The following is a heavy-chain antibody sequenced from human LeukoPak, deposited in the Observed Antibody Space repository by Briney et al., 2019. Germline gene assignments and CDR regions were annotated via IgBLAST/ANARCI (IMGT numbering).Heavy chain of an antibody. CDR1: GGSISSSSYY. D-gene: IGHD1-26*01. J-gene: IGHJ4*02. Sequence: PSETLSLTCTVSGGSISSSSYYWGWIRQPPGKGLEWIGSIYYSGSTYYNPSLKSRVTISVDTSKNQFSLKLSSVTAADTAVYYCARDIVGAPYYFDYWGQGTLVTVSS. CDR3: ARDIVGAPYYFDY. CDR2: IYYSGST. V-gene: IGHV4-39*07.